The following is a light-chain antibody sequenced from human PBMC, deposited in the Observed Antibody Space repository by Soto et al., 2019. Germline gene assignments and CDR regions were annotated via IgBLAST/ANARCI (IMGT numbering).Light chain of an antibody. Sequence: EIVMTQSPATLSVSPGERATLSCRASQSVSSNLAWYQQQPGQAPRLLLYGASTRATGVPARFSGSGSGTAFTLTISSLQDEEFVVYYCEQYNNWPPYTFGQGTKLEIK. J-gene: IGKJ2*01. CDR2: GAS. CDR3: EQYNNWPPYT. V-gene: IGKV3-15*01. CDR1: QSVSSN.